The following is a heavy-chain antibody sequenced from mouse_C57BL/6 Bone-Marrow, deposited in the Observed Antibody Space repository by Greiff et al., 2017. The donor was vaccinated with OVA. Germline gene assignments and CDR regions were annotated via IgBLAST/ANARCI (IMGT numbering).Heavy chain of an antibody. V-gene: IGHV1-26*01. J-gene: IGHJ1*03. CDR3: ATVAHWYFDV. CDR2: INPNNGGT. D-gene: IGHD1-1*01. Sequence: VQLQQSGPELVKPGASVKISCKASGYTFTDYYMNWVKQSHGKSLEWIGDINPNNGGTSYNQKFKGKATLTVDKSSSTAYMELRSLTSEDSAVYYCATVAHWYFDVWGTGTTVTVSS. CDR1: GYTFTDYY.